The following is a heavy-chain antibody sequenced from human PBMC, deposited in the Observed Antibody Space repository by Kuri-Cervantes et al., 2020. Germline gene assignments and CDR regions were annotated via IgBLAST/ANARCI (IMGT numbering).Heavy chain of an antibody. Sequence: GESLKISCAASGFTFSSYSMNWVRQGPGKGLEWVSYISSSSSTIYYADSVKGRFTISRDNAKNSLYLQMNSLRAEDTALYYCAKVNYYGDYGGGLDYWGQGTLVTVSS. V-gene: IGHV3-48*01. D-gene: IGHD4-17*01. CDR1: GFTFSSYS. J-gene: IGHJ4*02. CDR2: ISSSSSTI. CDR3: AKVNYYGDYGGGLDY.